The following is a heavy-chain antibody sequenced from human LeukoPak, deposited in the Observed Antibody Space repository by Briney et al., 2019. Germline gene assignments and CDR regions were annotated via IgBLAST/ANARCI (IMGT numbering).Heavy chain of an antibody. V-gene: IGHV3-74*01. CDR1: GFTFSSYW. D-gene: IGHD1-7*01. CDR3: ARLKMELPDY. Sequence: GGSLRLSCAASGFTFSSYWMHWVRQAPGEGLVWVSDINTDGSDTRYADSAKGRFTISRDNAKNTLYLQMNSLRAEDTAVYYCARLKMELPDYWGQGTLVTVSS. J-gene: IGHJ4*02. CDR2: INTDGSDT.